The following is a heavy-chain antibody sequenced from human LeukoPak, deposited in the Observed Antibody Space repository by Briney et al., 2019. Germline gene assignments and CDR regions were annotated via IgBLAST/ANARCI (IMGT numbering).Heavy chain of an antibody. Sequence: GGSLRLSCAASGFTFSNSAMTWVRQAPGKGLEWVSTIGGGGGSTYYADSVKGRFTISRDNSKNTLYLQMNSLRAEDTAVYYCAKPSKEILWFGEEGYWGQGTLVTVSS. CDR1: GFTFSNSA. D-gene: IGHD3-10*01. CDR3: AKPSKEILWFGEEGY. CDR2: IGGGGGST. J-gene: IGHJ4*02. V-gene: IGHV3-23*01.